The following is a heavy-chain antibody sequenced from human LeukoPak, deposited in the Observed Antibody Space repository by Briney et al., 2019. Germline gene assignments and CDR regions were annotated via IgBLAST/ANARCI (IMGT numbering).Heavy chain of an antibody. D-gene: IGHD6-19*01. V-gene: IGHV4-59*01. CDR2: IYYSGSS. CDR3: ASISSGWYFDY. CDR1: GHSISSYY. Sequence: PSETLSLTCTVSGHSISSYYWSWIRQPPGKVLEWIGYIYYSGSSNYNPFLKTRVTISVDRSKNQFSLKLSSVTAADTAVYYCASISSGWYFDYWGQGTLVTDSS. J-gene: IGHJ4*02.